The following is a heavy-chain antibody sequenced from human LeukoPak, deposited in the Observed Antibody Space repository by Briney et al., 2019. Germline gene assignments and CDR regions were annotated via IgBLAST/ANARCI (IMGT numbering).Heavy chain of an antibody. CDR3: AGSGYYYYYFDY. Sequence: SETLSLTCTVSGGSISSYYWSWIRQPPGKGLEWIGYIYYSGSTNYNPSLKSRVTISVDTSKNQFSLKLSSVTAADAAVYYCAGSGYYYYYFDYWGQGTLVTVSS. V-gene: IGHV4-59*01. CDR1: GGSISSYY. J-gene: IGHJ4*02. D-gene: IGHD3-22*01. CDR2: IYYSGST.